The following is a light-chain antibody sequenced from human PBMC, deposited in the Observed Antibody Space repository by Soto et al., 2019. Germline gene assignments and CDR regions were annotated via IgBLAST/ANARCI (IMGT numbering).Light chain of an antibody. CDR3: YQYGSTPPT. V-gene: IGKV3-20*01. CDR2: DAS. CDR1: QSVSSY. Sequence: EIVLTQSPATLSLSPGERATLSCSASQSVSSYLAWYQQKPGQAPRLLIYDASNRATGIPDRFSGSGSGTDFTLTISRLEPEDFVVFYCYQYGSTPPTFGQGTKVDI. J-gene: IGKJ1*01.